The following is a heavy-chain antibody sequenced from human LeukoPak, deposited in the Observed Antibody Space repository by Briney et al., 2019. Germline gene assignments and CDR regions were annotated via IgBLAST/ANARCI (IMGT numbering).Heavy chain of an antibody. D-gene: IGHD6-13*01. V-gene: IGHV4-34*01. CDR3: AREQYFSSSWVDYYYMDV. Sequence: SETLSLTCAVYGGSFSGYYWSWIRQPPGKGLEWIGEINHSGSTNYNPSLKSRVTISVDTSKNQFSLKLSSVTAADTAVYYCAREQYFSSSWVDYYYMDVWGKGTTVTISS. J-gene: IGHJ6*03. CDR1: GGSFSGYY. CDR2: INHSGST.